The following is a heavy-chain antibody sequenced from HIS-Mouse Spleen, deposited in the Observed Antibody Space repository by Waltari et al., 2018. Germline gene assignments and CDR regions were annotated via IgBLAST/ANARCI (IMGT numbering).Heavy chain of an antibody. CDR3: ARIKVKYYYDSSGYDAFDI. V-gene: IGHV4-59*08. CDR2: INYSGST. J-gene: IGHJ3*02. CDR1: GGSISSYH. Sequence: QVQLQESGPGLVKPSETLSLTCTVSGGSISSYHCIWIRQTPGTGLEWIGYINYSGSTNYNPALKSRVTISVDTSKNQFSLKLSSVTAADTAVYYCARIKVKYYYDSSGYDAFDIWGQGTMVTVSS. D-gene: IGHD3-22*01.